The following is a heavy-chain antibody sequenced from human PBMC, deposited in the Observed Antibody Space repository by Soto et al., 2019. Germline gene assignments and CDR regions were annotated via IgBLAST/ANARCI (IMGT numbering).Heavy chain of an antibody. CDR3: AKEGTLSRRHYNDS. CDR1: VFTFISYS. D-gene: IGHD3-10*01. CDR2: ISGGGGST. J-gene: IGHJ4*02. Sequence: VVSLRLSCSASVFTFISYSISWVRQAPGKGLEWVSAISGGGGSTYYADSVKGRFTISRDNSKNTLYLQMNSLRAEDTAVYYCAKEGTLSRRHYNDSWGQGTLVTVSS. V-gene: IGHV3-23*01.